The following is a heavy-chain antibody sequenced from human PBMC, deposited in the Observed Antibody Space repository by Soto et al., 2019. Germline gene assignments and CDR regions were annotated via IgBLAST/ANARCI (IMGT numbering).Heavy chain of an antibody. V-gene: IGHV1-2*02. J-gene: IGHJ4*02. Sequence: ASVKVSCKASGYTFTGYYLHWVRQAPGQGPEWVGKIDPDSGDTDQSQKFQGRVTLTRDTAIDTAYMELTRLTLDDTAIYYCARGPLEWGQGXLVTVYS. CDR2: IDPDSGDT. CDR3: ARGPLE. CDR1: GYTFTGYY.